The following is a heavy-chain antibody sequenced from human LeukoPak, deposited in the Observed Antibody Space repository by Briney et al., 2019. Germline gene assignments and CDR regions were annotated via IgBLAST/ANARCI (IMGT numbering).Heavy chain of an antibody. CDR2: MNPNSGNT. J-gene: IGHJ4*02. D-gene: IGHD6-13*01. CDR3: ARDASAPQHPDGFDY. CDR1: GYTFTSYD. V-gene: IGHV1-8*01. Sequence: GASVKVSCKASGYTFTSYDINWVRQATGQGLEWMGWMNPNSGNTGYAQKFQGRVTMTRSTSISTAYRELSSLRSEDTAVYYCARDASAPQHPDGFDYWGQGNLVTVSS.